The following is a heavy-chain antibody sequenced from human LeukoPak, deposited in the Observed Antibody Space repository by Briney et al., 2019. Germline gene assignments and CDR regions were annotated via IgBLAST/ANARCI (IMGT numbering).Heavy chain of an antibody. D-gene: IGHD3-3*01. Sequence: SETLSLTCTVSGGSISSYYWGWIRQPAGKGLEWIGRIYTSGSTNYNPSLKSRVTMSVDTSKNQFSLKLSSVTAADTAVYYCAREANLEWLLYRGHFDYWGQGTLVTVSS. V-gene: IGHV4-4*07. CDR3: AREANLEWLLYRGHFDY. CDR1: GGSISSYY. CDR2: IYTSGST. J-gene: IGHJ4*02.